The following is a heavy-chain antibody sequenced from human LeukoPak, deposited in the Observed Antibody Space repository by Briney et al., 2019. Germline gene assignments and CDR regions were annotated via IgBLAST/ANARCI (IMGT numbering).Heavy chain of an antibody. V-gene: IGHV4-59*01. CDR1: GGSISSYY. CDR2: IYYSGST. D-gene: IGHD2-15*01. Sequence: SETLSLTCTVSGGSISSYYWSWIRQPPGKGLEWIGYIYYSGSTNYNPSLKSRVTISVDTSKNQFSLQLSSVTAADTAVYYCARAPPDNCSGGSCYFPLPYYMDVWGKGTTVTVSS. J-gene: IGHJ6*03. CDR3: ARAPPDNCSGGSCYFPLPYYMDV.